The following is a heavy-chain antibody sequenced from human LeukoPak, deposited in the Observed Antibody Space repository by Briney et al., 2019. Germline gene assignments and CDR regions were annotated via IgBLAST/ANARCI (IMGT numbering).Heavy chain of an antibody. V-gene: IGHV4-39*07. CDR2: INHSGST. Sequence: PSETLSLTCTVSGGSISSSSYYWGWIRQPPGKGLEWIGEINHSGSTNYNPSLKSRVTISVDTSKNQFSLKLSSVTAADTAVYYCVLDDSYGYYDYWAREPWSPSPQ. D-gene: IGHD5-18*01. CDR3: VLDDSYGYYDY. CDR1: GGSISSSSYY. J-gene: IGHJ4*02.